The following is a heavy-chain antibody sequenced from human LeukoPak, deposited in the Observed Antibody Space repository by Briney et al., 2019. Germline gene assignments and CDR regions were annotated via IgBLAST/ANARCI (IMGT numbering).Heavy chain of an antibody. CDR2: ISWDGRNM. V-gene: IGHV3-9*01. Sequence: PGGSLRLSCAASGFSLDDCAMHWVRQAPGQGLEWVSSISWDGRNMAYAASVKGRFTISRDNAQNSLYLQMYSLKIEDTAFYYCIKDMGFDLLKDAFDLWGQGMLVTVSS. CDR3: IKDMGFDLLKDAFDL. D-gene: IGHD1-26*01. CDR1: GFSLDDCA. J-gene: IGHJ3*01.